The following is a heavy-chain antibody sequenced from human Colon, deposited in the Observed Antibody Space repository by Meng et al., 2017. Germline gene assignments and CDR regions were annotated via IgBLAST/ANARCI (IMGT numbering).Heavy chain of an antibody. Sequence: EVQLVESGGGLVKPGGSLRLSCVASGFNFSSYSINWVRQAPGKGLEWVSTISSSSRYIYYADSVKGRFTVSRDNGKSSLYLQMNSLRAEDTAVYYCAREWIVPAGFDPWGQGTLVTVPQ. CDR1: GFNFSSYS. CDR2: ISSSSRYI. V-gene: IGHV3-21*01. CDR3: AREWIVPAGFDP. J-gene: IGHJ5*02. D-gene: IGHD2-2*01.